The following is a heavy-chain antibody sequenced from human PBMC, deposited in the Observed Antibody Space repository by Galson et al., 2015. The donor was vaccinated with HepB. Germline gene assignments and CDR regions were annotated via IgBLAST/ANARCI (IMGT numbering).Heavy chain of an antibody. CDR2: ISYDVINK. J-gene: IGHJ1*01. V-gene: IGHV3-30*03. D-gene: IGHD3-9*01. CDR1: GFTFNNFA. CDR3: VRTYYDILTGPVDFQN. Sequence: SLRLSCAASGFTFNNFAMHWVRQAPGKGLEWLEVISYDVINKNYADSVKGRFTISRDNSKNTLYLQMSSPKTEDTAVYFCVRTYYDILTGPVDFQNWGQGTLVTVSS.